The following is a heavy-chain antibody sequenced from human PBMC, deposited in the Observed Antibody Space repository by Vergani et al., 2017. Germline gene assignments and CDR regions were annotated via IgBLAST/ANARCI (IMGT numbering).Heavy chain of an antibody. Sequence: EVQLVESGGGLVQPGRSLRLSCAASGFTFDDYAMHWVRQAPGKGLEWVSGISWNSGSIGYADSVKGRFTISRDNAKNSLYLQMNSLRAEDTAVYYCARGNSSGWLFDYWGQGTLVTVSS. CDR1: GFTFDDYA. J-gene: IGHJ4*02. CDR2: ISWNSGSI. V-gene: IGHV3-9*01. D-gene: IGHD6-19*01. CDR3: ARGNSSGWLFDY.